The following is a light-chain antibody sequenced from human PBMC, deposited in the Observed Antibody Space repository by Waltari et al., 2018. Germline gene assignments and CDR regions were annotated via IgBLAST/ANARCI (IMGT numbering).Light chain of an antibody. CDR2: EVN. J-gene: IGLJ2*01. CDR1: SSDLGSSKY. CDR3: SSYAGSSNLI. V-gene: IGLV2-8*01. Sequence: QSALTQPPSASGPPGQSVTISCTGPSSDLGSSKYVSGYQQHPPKAPKLMIYEVNKRPSGVPDRFSGSKSGNTASLTVSGLQADDEADYYCSSYAGSSNLIFGGGTKLTVL.